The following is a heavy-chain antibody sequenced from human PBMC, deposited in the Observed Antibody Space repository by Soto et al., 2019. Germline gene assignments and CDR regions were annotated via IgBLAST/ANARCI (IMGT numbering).Heavy chain of an antibody. D-gene: IGHD2-15*01. CDR1: GDSVSSNSAA. V-gene: IGHV6-1*01. Sequence: SQTLSLTCAISGDSVSSNSAAWNWIRQSPSRGLEWLGRTYYRSKWYNDYAVSVKSRITINPDTSKNQFSLQLNSVTPEDTAVYYCARDLSSYCSGGSRQDGLYYMDVWGKGTTVTVSS. CDR3: ARDLSSYCSGGSRQDGLYYMDV. J-gene: IGHJ6*03. CDR2: TYYRSKWYN.